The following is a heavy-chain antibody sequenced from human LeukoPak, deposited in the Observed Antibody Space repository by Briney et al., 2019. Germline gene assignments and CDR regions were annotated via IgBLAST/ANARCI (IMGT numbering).Heavy chain of an antibody. D-gene: IGHD6-6*01. V-gene: IGHV4-59*01. CDR2: IYYSGST. Sequence: SETLSLTCTVSGGSISSYYWSWIRQPPGKGLEWIGYIYYSGSTNYNPPLKSRVTISVDTSKNQFSLKLSSVTAADTAVYYCAKSIAGEVAFDYWGQETLVTVSS. CDR1: GGSISSYY. CDR3: AKSIAGEVAFDY. J-gene: IGHJ4*02.